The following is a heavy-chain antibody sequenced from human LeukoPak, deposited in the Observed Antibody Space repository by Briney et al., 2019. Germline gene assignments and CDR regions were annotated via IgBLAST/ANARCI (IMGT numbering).Heavy chain of an antibody. Sequence: GGSPRLSCAASGFTFSNSWMTWVRQAPGKGLECVANIKPGGSETYYVDSVKGRFTISRDNAKNSLYLQMTSLRAEDTALYYCATYRHLPCWGQGTLVTVSS. CDR3: ATYRHLPC. V-gene: IGHV3-7*01. CDR1: GFTFSNSW. D-gene: IGHD2-2*02. J-gene: IGHJ4*02. CDR2: IKPGGSET.